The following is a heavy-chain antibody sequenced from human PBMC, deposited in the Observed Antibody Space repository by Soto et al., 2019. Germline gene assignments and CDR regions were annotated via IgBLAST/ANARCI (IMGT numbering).Heavy chain of an antibody. D-gene: IGHD5-18*01. CDR2: IIPILGIA. J-gene: IGHJ4*02. V-gene: IGHV1-69*02. CDR1: GGTFSSYT. CDR3: ARSPIYGYEYYFDY. Sequence: QVQLVQSGAEVKKPGSSVKVSCKASGGTFSSYTISWVRQAPGQGLEWMGRIIPILGIANYAQKFQGRVTIPADKSTSTAYMELSSLRSEDTAVYYCARSPIYGYEYYFDYWGQGTLVTVSS.